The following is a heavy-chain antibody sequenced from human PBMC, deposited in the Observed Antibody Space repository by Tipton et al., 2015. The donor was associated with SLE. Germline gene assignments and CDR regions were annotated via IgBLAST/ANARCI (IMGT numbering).Heavy chain of an antibody. Sequence: TLSLTCTVSGGSISSHYWSWIRQPPGKGLEWIGYIYYSGSTNYNPSLKSRVTISVDTSKNQFSLKLSSVTAADTAVYYCARSFDYWYFDLWGRGTLVTVSS. V-gene: IGHV4-59*07. D-gene: IGHD3-9*01. CDR1: GGSISSHY. CDR3: ARSFDYWYFDL. J-gene: IGHJ2*01. CDR2: IYYSGST.